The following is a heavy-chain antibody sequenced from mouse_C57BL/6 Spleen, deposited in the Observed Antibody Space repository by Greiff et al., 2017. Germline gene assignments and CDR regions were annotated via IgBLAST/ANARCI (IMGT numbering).Heavy chain of an antibody. Sequence: EVNLVESGEGLVKPGGSLKLSCAASGFTFSSYAMSWVRQTPEKRLEWVAYISSGGDYIYYADTVKGRFTISRDNARNTLYLQMSSLKSEDTAMYYCTRGTTGYYAMDYWGQGTSVTVSS. D-gene: IGHD4-1*02. J-gene: IGHJ4*01. V-gene: IGHV5-9-1*02. CDR1: GFTFSSYA. CDR3: TRGTTGYYAMDY. CDR2: ISSGGDYI.